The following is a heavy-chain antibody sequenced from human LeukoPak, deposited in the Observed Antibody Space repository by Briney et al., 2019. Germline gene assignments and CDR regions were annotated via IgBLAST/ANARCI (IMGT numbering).Heavy chain of an antibody. CDR1: GYTFSSYW. D-gene: IGHD2-15*01. J-gene: IGHJ4*02. V-gene: IGHV3-74*01. CDR3: VRGGVGSQYYFDY. CDR2: INIDGKIT. Sequence: GGSLILSFSAPGYTFSSYWMHWVRQVPGKGLVWVSRINIDGKITIYADSVKGRFTISRDNAKNTLSLQMNSLRAEDTAVFYCVRGGVGSQYYFDYWGQGTLVTVSS.